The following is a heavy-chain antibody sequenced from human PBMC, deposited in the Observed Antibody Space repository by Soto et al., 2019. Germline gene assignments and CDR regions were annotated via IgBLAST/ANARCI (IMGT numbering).Heavy chain of an antibody. CDR2: IYWDDDK. J-gene: IGHJ4*02. CDR3: VHRGEHSLDSSDYCAIFDY. D-gene: IGHD3-22*01. CDR1: GFSLTTSGVG. V-gene: IGHV2-5*02. Sequence: QITLKESGPTLVKPTQTLTLTCTFSGFSLTTSGVGVGWIRQPPGKALEWLALIYWDDDKRYSPSLESRLTITRDTSKNQVVLTMSNVDPVDTATYYCVHRGEHSLDSSDYCAIFDYWGQGTLVTVSS.